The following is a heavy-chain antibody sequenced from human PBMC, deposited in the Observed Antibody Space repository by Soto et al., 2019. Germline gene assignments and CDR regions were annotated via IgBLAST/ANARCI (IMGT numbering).Heavy chain of an antibody. J-gene: IGHJ6*02. CDR2: IYYSGST. CDR3: ASSSTQRYYYYYGMDV. CDR1: GGSISSGGYY. D-gene: IGHD2-2*01. V-gene: IGHV4-31*03. Sequence: QVQLQESGPGLVKPSQTLSLTCTVSGGSISSGGYYWSWIRQHPGKGLEWIGYIYYSGSTYYNPSLKSRVTISVDTSKNQFSLKRSSVTAADTAVYYCASSSTQRYYYYYGMDVWGQGTTVTVSS.